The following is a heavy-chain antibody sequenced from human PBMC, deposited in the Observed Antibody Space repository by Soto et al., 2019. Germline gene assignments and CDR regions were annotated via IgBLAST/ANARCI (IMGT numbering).Heavy chain of an antibody. CDR1: GGSFSGYY. CDR3: AREDTAMVSYFDS. CDR2: INHSGST. V-gene: IGHV4-34*01. D-gene: IGHD5-18*01. Sequence: QVQLQQWGAGLLKPSETLSLTCAVYGGSFSGYYWSWIRQPPGKGLEWIGEINHSGSTNYNPSLKSRVTISVDTSKNQFSLKLSSVTAADTAVYYCAREDTAMVSYFDSWGQGTLVTVSS. J-gene: IGHJ4*02.